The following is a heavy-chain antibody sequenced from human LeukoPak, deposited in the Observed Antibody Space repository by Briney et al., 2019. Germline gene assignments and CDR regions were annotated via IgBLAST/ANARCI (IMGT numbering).Heavy chain of an antibody. CDR3: AKDIHERGYPEY. CDR1: GFTFSSYA. V-gene: IGHV3-43*02. J-gene: IGHJ4*02. D-gene: IGHD3-22*01. CDR2: VSGDGGRT. Sequence: PGGSLRLSCAASGFTFSSYAMHWVRQAPGKGLEWVSLVSGDGGRTFYADSVKGRFTISRDNRKNSLYLQMNSLRSEDTALYYCAKDIHERGYPEYWGQGTLVTVSS.